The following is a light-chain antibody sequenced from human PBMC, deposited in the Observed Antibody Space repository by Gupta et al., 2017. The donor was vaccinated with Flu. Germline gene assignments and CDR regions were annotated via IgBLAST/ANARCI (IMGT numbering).Light chain of an antibody. CDR3: QAWDSSAAV. J-gene: IGLJ2*01. Sequence: SPGQTASITCSGDKLGEKYCCWYQQKPGHSPVLVIYQDTKRPPGIPERFSGSSSGNTVTLTISGTQTMDEAVYYCQAWDSSAAVFGGGTKVTVL. V-gene: IGLV3-1*01. CDR1: KLGEKY. CDR2: QDT.